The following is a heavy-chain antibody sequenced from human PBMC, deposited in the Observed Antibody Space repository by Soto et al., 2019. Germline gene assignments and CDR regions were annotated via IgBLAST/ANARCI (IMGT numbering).Heavy chain of an antibody. CDR1: GGIFSTYA. V-gene: IGHV1-69*01. D-gene: IGHD3-10*01. Sequence: QVQLVQSGAEVKKPGSSVKVSCKASGGIFSTYAISWWRQAPGQGLGGRGGIIPLFGTPNYAQRFQGRVTITADESTSTAYMELSRLRSEDTAVYYCARDRDDYGSGNYYNRIDFWGQGTLVTVSS. J-gene: IGHJ4*02. CDR2: IIPLFGTP. CDR3: ARDRDDYGSGNYYNRIDF.